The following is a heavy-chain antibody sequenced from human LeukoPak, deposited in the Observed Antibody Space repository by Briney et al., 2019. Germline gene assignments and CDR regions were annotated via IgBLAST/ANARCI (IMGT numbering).Heavy chain of an antibody. CDR3: ATYFYGDYASYYFDR. V-gene: IGHV4-4*02. Sequence: SGTLSLTCAFSGVSIISSHWWSWARQSPGKGLEWIGEIYHSGTTNYNPSLKSRVTMSVDKSKKQFSLNLSSVTAAETAVYYCATYFYGDYASYYFDRWGQGTLVTVSS. J-gene: IGHJ4*02. CDR1: GVSIISSHW. D-gene: IGHD4-17*01. CDR2: IYHSGTT.